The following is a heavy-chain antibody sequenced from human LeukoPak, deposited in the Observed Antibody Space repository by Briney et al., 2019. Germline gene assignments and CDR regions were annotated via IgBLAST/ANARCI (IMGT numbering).Heavy chain of an antibody. V-gene: IGHV1-2*06. CDR3: ARDRLKYLRDYFDY. CDR2: INPNSGGT. CDR1: GYTLTGYY. D-gene: IGHD3-10*01. J-gene: IGHJ4*02. Sequence: ASVKVSCKASGYTLTGYYMHWVRQAPGQGLEWMGRINPNSGGTNYAQKFQGRVTMTRDTSISTAYMELSRLRSDDTAVYYCARDRLKYLRDYFDYWGQGTLVTVSS.